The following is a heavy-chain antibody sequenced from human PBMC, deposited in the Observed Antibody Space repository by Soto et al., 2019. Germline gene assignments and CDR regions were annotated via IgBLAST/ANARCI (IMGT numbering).Heavy chain of an antibody. CDR2: ISGSAGST. V-gene: IGHV3-23*04. CDR3: AKDSLRIYDFWSGTGNWFAP. D-gene: IGHD3-3*01. J-gene: IGHJ5*02. CDR1: GFTFPSYG. Sequence: EVQLVESGGGLIQPGGSLRLSCAASGFTFPSYGMTWVRQSPGKGLEWVSSISGSAGSTYYADFVKGRFTISRDNSKNTEYLQMNSLRAEDTAVYYCAKDSLRIYDFWSGTGNWFAPWGQGTLVTVSS.